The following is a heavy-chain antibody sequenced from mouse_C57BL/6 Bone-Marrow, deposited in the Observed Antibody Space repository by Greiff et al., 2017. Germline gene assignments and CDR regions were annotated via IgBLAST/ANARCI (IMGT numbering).Heavy chain of an antibody. CDR2: IDPSDSYT. J-gene: IGHJ3*01. Sequence: QVQLQQPGAELVKPGASVKLSCKASGYTFTSYWMQWVKQRPGPGLEWIGEIDPSDSYTNYNQKFKGKATLTVDTSSSTAYMQLSSLTSEDSAVYYCASGGWFAYGGQGTLVTVSA. CDR1: GYTFTSYW. V-gene: IGHV1-50*01. CDR3: ASGGWFAY.